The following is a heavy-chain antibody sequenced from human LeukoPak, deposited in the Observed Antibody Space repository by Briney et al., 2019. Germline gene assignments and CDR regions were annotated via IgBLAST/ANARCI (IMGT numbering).Heavy chain of an antibody. D-gene: IGHD3-3*01. CDR1: GGTFSSYA. Sequence: GASVKVSCKASGGTFSSYAISWVRQAPGQGLEWMGGIIPIFGTANYAQKFQGRVTITTDESTSTAYMELSSLRSEDTAVYYYARGHYDFHPSGYYYYYMDVWGKGTTVTVSS. CDR2: IIPIFGTA. CDR3: ARGHYDFHPSGYYYYYMDV. J-gene: IGHJ6*03. V-gene: IGHV1-69*05.